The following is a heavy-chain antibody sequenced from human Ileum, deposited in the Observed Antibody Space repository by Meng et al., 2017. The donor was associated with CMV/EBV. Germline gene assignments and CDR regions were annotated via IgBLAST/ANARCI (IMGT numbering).Heavy chain of an antibody. CDR1: GGNFSSYT. V-gene: IGHV1-69*05. CDR2: IIPFFGAS. CDR3: ARMGGVTNWGFVY. J-gene: IGHJ4*02. D-gene: IGHD7-27*01. Sequence: CRGSGGNFSSYTVTWVRQAPGQGLEWIGEIIPFFGASTYAQKLQGRVTFTTDESTATVDMELSSLTSEDTAVYYCARMGGVTNWGFVYWGQGALVTVSS.